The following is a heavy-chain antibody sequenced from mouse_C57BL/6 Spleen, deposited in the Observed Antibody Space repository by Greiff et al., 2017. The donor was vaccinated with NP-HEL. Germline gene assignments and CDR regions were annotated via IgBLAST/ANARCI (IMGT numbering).Heavy chain of an antibody. D-gene: IGHD1-1*01. J-gene: IGHJ1*03. Sequence: VQLQQSGPELVKPGASVKLSCKASGYTFTSYDINWVKQRPGQGLEWIGWIYPRDGSTKYNEKFKGKATLTVDTSSSTAYMELHSLTSEDSAVYFWASPSTVVDWYFDVWGTGTTVTVSS. V-gene: IGHV1-85*01. CDR2: IYPRDGST. CDR3: ASPSTVVDWYFDV. CDR1: GYTFTSYD.